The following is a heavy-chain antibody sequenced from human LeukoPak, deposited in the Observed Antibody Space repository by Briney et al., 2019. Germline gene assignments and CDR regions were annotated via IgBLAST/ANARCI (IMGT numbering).Heavy chain of an antibody. D-gene: IGHD5-12*01. CDR3: AKVRDIVATIPLFDY. J-gene: IGHJ4*02. Sequence: PGGSLRLPCAASGFTFSSYAMSWVRQAPGKGLEWASAISGSGGSTYYADSVKGRFTISRDNSKNTLYLQMNSLRAEDTAVYYCAKVRDIVATIPLFDYWGQGTLVTVSS. CDR1: GFTFSSYA. CDR2: ISGSGGST. V-gene: IGHV3-23*01.